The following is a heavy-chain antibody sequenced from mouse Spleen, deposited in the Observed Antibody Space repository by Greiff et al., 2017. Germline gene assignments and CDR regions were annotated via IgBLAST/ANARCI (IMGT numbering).Heavy chain of an antibody. CDR3: ARPLYGREFAY. CDR2: IDPEDGET. D-gene: IGHD1-1*01. CDR1: SFNIKDYY. V-gene: IGHV14-2*01. Sequence: EVQLQQSGAELVKPGASVKLSCTASSFNIKDYYMHWVKQRTEQGLEWIGRIDPEDGETKYAPKFQGKATITADTSSNTAYLQLSSLTSEDTAVYYCARPLYGREFAYWGQGTLVTVSA. J-gene: IGHJ3*01.